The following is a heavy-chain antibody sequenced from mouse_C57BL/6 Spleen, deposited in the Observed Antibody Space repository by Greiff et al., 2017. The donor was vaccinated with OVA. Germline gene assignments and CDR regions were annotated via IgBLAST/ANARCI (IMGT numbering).Heavy chain of an antibody. CDR1: GYTFTDYE. CDR2: IDPETGGT. D-gene: IGHD1-1*01. Sequence: VVESGAELVRPGASVTLSCKASGYTFTDYEMHWVKQTPVHGLEWIGAIDPETGGTAYNQKFKGKAILTADKSSSTAYMELRSLTSEDSAVYYCTSSITTVVADWYFDVWGTGTTVTVSS. V-gene: IGHV1-15*01. CDR3: TSSITTVVADWYFDV. J-gene: IGHJ1*03.